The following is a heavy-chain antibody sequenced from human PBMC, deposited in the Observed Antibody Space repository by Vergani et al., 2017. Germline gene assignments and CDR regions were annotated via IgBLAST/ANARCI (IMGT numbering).Heavy chain of an antibody. J-gene: IGHJ6*03. V-gene: IGHV1-69*01. D-gene: IGHD2-2*01. CDR2: ILHLVGTP. CDR3: ARGCGSGVEVXAAIRYYYYYRDV. Sequence: QVQLVQSGAEVKKPGSSVKVSCKSSGGTFSNHVLAWVRQAPGQGLEWMGGILHLVGTPTYAQRFQGRVTITADESTTTAYMELTSLTSEDSAIYYCARGCGSGVEVXAAIRYYYYYRDVWCEGTTVTVSS. CDR1: GGTFSNHV.